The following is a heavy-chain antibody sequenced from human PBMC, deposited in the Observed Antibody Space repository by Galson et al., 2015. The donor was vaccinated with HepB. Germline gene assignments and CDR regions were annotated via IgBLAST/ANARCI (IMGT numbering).Heavy chain of an antibody. J-gene: IGHJ3*02. V-gene: IGHV4-39*01. CDR2: IYYSGTT. D-gene: IGHD7-27*01. CDR1: VGPIGSSSS. CDR3: ARHLTGDDAFDI. Sequence: ETLSLTCLVLVGPIGSSSSNGAGIRNPQGKGLDWIGSIYYSGTTYYNPSLKSRVTISVDTSKNQFSLKLSSVTAADTAVYYCARHLTGDDAFDIWGQGTMVTVSS.